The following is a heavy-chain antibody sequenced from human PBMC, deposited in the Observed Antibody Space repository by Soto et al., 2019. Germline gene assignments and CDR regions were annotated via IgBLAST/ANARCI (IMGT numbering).Heavy chain of an antibody. J-gene: IGHJ4*02. CDR2: IYTSGST. Sequence: SETLSLTCTVSGGSISSYYWGWIRQPAGKGLEWIGRIYTSGSTNYNPSLKSRVTMSVDTSKNQFSLKLSSVTAADTAVYYCARGGTRWTFRGGFDYWGQGTLVTVSS. CDR1: GGSISSYY. D-gene: IGHD3-16*01. V-gene: IGHV4-4*07. CDR3: ARGGTRWTFRGGFDY.